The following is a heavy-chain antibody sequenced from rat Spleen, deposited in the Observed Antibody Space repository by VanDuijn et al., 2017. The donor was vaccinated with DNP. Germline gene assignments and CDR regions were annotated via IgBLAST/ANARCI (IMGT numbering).Heavy chain of an antibody. Sequence: EVQLVESGGGLVQPGRSLKLSCAASGFTFNDYYMAWVRQAPKKGLEWVATISTTGSRTYYPDSVKGRFTISRDNAKNTLYLQMNSLRSEDMATYYCTRHVLPLRVWDYWGQGVMVTVSS. CDR3: TRHVLPLRVWDY. D-gene: IGHD1-3*01. J-gene: IGHJ2*01. CDR2: ISTTGSRT. CDR1: GFTFNDYY. V-gene: IGHV5-7*01.